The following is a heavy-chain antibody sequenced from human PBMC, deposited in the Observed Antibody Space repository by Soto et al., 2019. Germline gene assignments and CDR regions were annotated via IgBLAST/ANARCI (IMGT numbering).Heavy chain of an antibody. CDR1: GYTFSRYG. D-gene: IGHD3-3*01. CDR2: INGYNGNT. Sequence: QAQVVQSETEVKRPGASVKLSCKASGYTFSRYGISWVRQAPGQGLEWMGWINGYNGNTNYAQRLQDRVTMTADTSTITVFLEVRILTSEDAAVYYCTRDLLFDLWTGFEDGFDIWGHGTLLIVSS. J-gene: IGHJ3*02. CDR3: TRDLLFDLWTGFEDGFDI. V-gene: IGHV1-18*01.